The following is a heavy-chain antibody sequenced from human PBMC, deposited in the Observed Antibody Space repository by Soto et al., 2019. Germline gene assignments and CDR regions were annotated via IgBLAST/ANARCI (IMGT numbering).Heavy chain of an antibody. V-gene: IGHV3-23*01. CDR2: ISGSGGST. CDR3: AKDTRPIAVAALGAFDI. Sequence: EVQLLESGGGLVQPGGSLRLSCAASGFTFSSYAMSWVRQAPGKGLEWVSAISGSGGSTYYADSVKGRFTISRDNSKNTLYLHMNSLRAEDTAVYYCAKDTRPIAVAALGAFDIWGQGTMVTVSS. CDR1: GFTFSSYA. J-gene: IGHJ3*02. D-gene: IGHD6-19*01.